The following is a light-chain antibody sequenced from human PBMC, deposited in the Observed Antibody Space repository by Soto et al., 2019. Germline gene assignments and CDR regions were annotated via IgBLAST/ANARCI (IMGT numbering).Light chain of an antibody. CDR3: CSYAGSNTLI. CDR2: GN. Sequence: QAVVTQEASVSGTVGQKVTLSCTGNSNNVGSYAVGWYQQISHGAPKTVMFGNSLPSGIPDRFSGSKSGTTASLTISGLQAEDEADYYCCSYAGSNTLIFGGGTKLTVL. V-gene: IGLV2-11*01. J-gene: IGLJ2*01. CDR1: SNNVGSYA.